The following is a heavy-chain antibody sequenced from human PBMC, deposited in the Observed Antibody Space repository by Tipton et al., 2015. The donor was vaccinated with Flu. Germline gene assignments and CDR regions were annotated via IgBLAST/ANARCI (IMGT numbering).Heavy chain of an antibody. CDR1: GYSISSGYY. Sequence: GLVKPSETLSLTCAVSGYSISSGYYWGWIRQPPGKGLEWIGSIYHSGSTYYNPSLKSRVTISVDTSKNQFSLKLSSVTAADTAVYYCARAFASSGSYTHENYYYGMDVWGQGTTVTVS. J-gene: IGHJ6*02. CDR3: ARAFASSGSYTHENYYYGMDV. D-gene: IGHD1-26*01. V-gene: IGHV4-38-2*01. CDR2: IYHSGST.